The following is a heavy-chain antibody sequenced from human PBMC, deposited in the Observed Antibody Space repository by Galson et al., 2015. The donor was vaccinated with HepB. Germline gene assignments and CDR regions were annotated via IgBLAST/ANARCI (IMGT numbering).Heavy chain of an antibody. CDR2: ISSGTTM. J-gene: IGHJ4*02. D-gene: IGHD2-2*01. V-gene: IGHV3-48*02. CDR3: ARGSRTSGYYEGSFDY. CDR1: GFTFSSHS. Sequence: SLRLSCAASGFTFSSHSMNWVRQAPGKGLEWISYISSGTTMYYADSVKGRFAISRDNAENSLFLQMSSLRDDDTAVYYCARGSRTSGYYEGSFDYWGQGTLVSVSP.